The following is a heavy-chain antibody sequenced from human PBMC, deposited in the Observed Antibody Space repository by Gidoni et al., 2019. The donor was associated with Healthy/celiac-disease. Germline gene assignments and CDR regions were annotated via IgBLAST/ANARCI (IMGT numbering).Heavy chain of an antibody. J-gene: IGHJ5*02. Sequence: PGLVRPSETLSLTCTVSGYSISSDYYWGWIRQSPGKGLEWIGNIYHSGSIYYNPSLKSRVTISVDTSKNQFSLKLSSVTAADTAVYYCARGDYGDYVGWFDPWGQGTLVTVSS. CDR2: IYHSGSI. CDR3: ARGDYGDYVGWFDP. D-gene: IGHD4-17*01. V-gene: IGHV4-38-2*02. CDR1: GYSISSDYY.